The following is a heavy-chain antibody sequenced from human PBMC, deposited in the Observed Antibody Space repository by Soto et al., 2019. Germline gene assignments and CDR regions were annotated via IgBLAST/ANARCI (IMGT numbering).Heavy chain of an antibody. J-gene: IGHJ5*02. Sequence: GGSLRLSCAASGFTFSSYAMSWVRQAPGKGLEWVSAISGSGGSTYYADSVKGRFTISRDNSKNTLYLQMNNLRAEDTAVYYCAKEWLNSSGWYAGWFDPWGQGTLVTVSS. CDR1: GFTFSSYA. V-gene: IGHV3-23*01. CDR2: ISGSGGST. D-gene: IGHD6-19*01. CDR3: AKEWLNSSGWYAGWFDP.